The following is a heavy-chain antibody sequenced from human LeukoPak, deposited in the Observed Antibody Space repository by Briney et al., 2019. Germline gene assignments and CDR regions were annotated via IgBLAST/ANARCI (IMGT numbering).Heavy chain of an antibody. CDR2: IYHSGST. D-gene: IGHD3-10*01. Sequence: SETLSLTCAVSGGSISSSNWWSWVRQPPGKGLEWIGEIYHSGSTNYNPSLTSRVTISVDKSKNQFSLKLSSVTAADTAVYYCARAKGRGSIDYWGQGTLVTVSS. CDR1: GGSISSSNW. J-gene: IGHJ4*02. V-gene: IGHV4-4*02. CDR3: ARAKGRGSIDY.